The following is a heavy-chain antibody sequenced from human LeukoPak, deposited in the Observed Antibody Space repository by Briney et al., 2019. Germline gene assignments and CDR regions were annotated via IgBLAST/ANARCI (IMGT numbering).Heavy chain of an antibody. V-gene: IGHV1-18*04. D-gene: IGHD6-13*01. CDR2: ISAYNDHT. J-gene: IGHJ4*02. CDR3: ARDIGDSSNWYCFDY. CDR1: GYTFTSNG. Sequence: ASVKVSCKASGYTFTSNGISWVRQAPGQGLEWMGWISAYNDHTNYAQKLQGRATMTTDTSTSTAYMELRSLRSDDTAVYYCARDIGDSSNWYCFDYWGQGTLVTVSS.